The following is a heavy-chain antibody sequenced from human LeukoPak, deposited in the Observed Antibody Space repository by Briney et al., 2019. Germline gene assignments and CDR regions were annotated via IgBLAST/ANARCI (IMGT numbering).Heavy chain of an antibody. CDR1: GFTFSSYW. V-gene: IGHV3-74*01. Sequence: GGSLRLSCAASGFTFSSYWMHWVRQAPGKGLGWVSRINTDGSSTSYEDSVKGSFTISRDNAKNTLYLQMNSLRAEDTAVYYCARVSSSSWWALDYWGQGTLVTVSS. D-gene: IGHD6-13*01. J-gene: IGHJ4*02. CDR2: INTDGSST. CDR3: ARVSSSSWWALDY.